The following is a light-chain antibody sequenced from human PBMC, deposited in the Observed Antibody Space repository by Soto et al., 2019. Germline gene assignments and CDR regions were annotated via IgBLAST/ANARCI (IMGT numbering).Light chain of an antibody. CDR1: QSITSY. Sequence: DIQMTQSPSSLSASVGDRVTITCRASQSITSYLNWYQKKSGKAPKLLIHAASRLQSGVPSRFSGSGSGTDFTLTISSLHPEDSATYYCQQSYSSSRTFGRGTNVELK. V-gene: IGKV1-39*01. CDR3: QQSYSSSRT. J-gene: IGKJ1*01. CDR2: AAS.